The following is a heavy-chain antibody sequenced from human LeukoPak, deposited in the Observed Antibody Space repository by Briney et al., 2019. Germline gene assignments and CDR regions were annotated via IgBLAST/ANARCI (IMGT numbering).Heavy chain of an antibody. CDR2: MNPNSGNT. Sequence: ASVKVSCKASGYTFTGYYMHWVRQATGQGLEWMGWMNPNSGNTGYAQKFQGRVTMTRNTSISTAYMELSSLRSEDTAVYYCARVGVRGVMWIDYYYYYMDVWGKGTTVTISS. CDR3: ARVGVRGVMWIDYYYYYMDV. CDR1: GYTFTGYY. D-gene: IGHD3-10*01. J-gene: IGHJ6*03. V-gene: IGHV1-8*02.